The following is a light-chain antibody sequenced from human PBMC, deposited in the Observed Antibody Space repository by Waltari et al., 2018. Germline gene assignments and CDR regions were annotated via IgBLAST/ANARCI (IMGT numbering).Light chain of an antibody. J-gene: IGKJ1*01. CDR2: GAS. Sequence: EIVMTQSPVTLSVSPGERATLSCRASKSVGTKLAWYQQKPGQAPRLLIYGASTRATGIAARVSGSGSGTEFTRTISSLQSEDFAIYYCQQYNLWPWTFDQGTKVDIK. CDR1: KSVGTK. V-gene: IGKV3-15*01. CDR3: QQYNLWPWT.